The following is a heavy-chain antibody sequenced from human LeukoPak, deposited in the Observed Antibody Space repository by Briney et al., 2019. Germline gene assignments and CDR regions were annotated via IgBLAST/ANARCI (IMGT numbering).Heavy chain of an antibody. CDR1: GFTFSSYG. J-gene: IGHJ4*02. CDR3: ARGDELLWFGASDY. Sequence: PGGSLRLSCAASGFTFSSYGMHWVRQAPGKGLEWVADIWYDGSNKYYADPVKGRFTISRDNSKNTLYLQMNSLRAEDTAVCYCARGDELLWFGASDYWGQGTLVTVSS. V-gene: IGHV3-33*01. D-gene: IGHD3-10*01. CDR2: IWYDGSNK.